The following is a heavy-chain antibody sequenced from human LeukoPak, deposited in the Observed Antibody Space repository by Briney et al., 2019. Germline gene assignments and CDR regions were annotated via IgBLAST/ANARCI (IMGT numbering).Heavy chain of an antibody. CDR3: ARDSPRTGGGGSHFDY. D-gene: IGHD1-1*01. Sequence: PGGSLRLSCAASGFTVGTNCVNWVRQAPGKGLIWVSVICSGGTTYYADSAKGRFTVSTDNSKNTLYLQMNSLRPEDTAVYYCARDSPRTGGGGSHFDYWGQGALVTVSS. CDR2: ICSGGTT. V-gene: IGHV3-66*01. CDR1: GFTVGTNC. J-gene: IGHJ4*02.